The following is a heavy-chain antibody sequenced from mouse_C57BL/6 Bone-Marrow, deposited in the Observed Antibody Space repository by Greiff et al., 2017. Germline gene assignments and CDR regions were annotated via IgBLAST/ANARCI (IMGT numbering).Heavy chain of an antibody. CDR1: GFTFTDYY. CDR3: ARNYYGSSFYAMDY. Sequence: EVKLVESRGGLVQPGGSLSLSCAASGFTFTDYYMSWVRQPPGKALEWLGFIRNKANGYTTEYSASVKGRFTISRDNSQSILYLQMNALRAEDSATYYCARNYYGSSFYAMDYWGQGTSVTVSS. J-gene: IGHJ4*01. D-gene: IGHD1-1*01. CDR2: IRNKANGYTT. V-gene: IGHV7-3*01.